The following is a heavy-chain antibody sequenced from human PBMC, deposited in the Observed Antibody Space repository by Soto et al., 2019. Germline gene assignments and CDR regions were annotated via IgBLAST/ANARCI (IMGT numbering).Heavy chain of an antibody. J-gene: IGHJ6*02. CDR3: VRSPLIRGVVRGLDV. CDR1: GNTFINYA. Sequence: QVQLVQSGAEVRKPGSSVKVSCGTSGNTFINYAISWVRQAPGQGLEWMGGIIPFSGTTSYTQNFQGGVTFTEDIGMTTVYMELSSLKPRDTALYYCVRSPLIRGVVRGLDVWGQGTTITVSS. CDR2: IIPFSGTT. D-gene: IGHD3-10*01. V-gene: IGHV1-69*06.